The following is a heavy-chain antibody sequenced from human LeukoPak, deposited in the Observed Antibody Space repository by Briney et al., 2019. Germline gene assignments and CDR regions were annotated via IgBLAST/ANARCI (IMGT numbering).Heavy chain of an antibody. D-gene: IGHD3-10*01. CDR1: GFPFSSYW. CDR2: VYYTGST. Sequence: GSLRLSCVASGFPFSSYWMTWIRQPPGKGLEWVGSVYYTGSTFYNPSLKSRVTTSVDTSKNHFSLNLSSVTAADTAVYYCARHRGRYYDSGSYYYFDYWGQGTLVTVSS. CDR3: ARHRGRYYDSGSYYYFDY. J-gene: IGHJ4*02. V-gene: IGHV4-39*02.